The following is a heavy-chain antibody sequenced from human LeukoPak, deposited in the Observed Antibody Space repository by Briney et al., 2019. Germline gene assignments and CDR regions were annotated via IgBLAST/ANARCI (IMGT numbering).Heavy chain of an antibody. D-gene: IGHD3-3*01. J-gene: IGHJ6*02. V-gene: IGHV4-34*01. CDR2: INHSGST. CDR3: ARGGPLLRFLEWLPYYYGMDV. CDR1: GGSISSYY. Sequence: KPSETLSLTCTVSGGSISSYYWSWLRQPPGKGLEWIGEINHSGSTNYNPSLKSRVTISVDTSKNQFSLKLSSVTAADTAVYYCARGGPLLRFLEWLPYYYGMDVWGQGTTVTVSS.